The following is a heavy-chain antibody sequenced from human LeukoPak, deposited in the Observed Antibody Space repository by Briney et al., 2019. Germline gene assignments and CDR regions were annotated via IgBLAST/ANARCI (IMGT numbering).Heavy chain of an antibody. J-gene: IGHJ4*02. CDR2: IYNSGST. CDR1: GGSIRNYY. V-gene: IGHV4-59*08. Sequence: SETQSLTCTDSGGSIRNYYWSWIRQPPGKGLEWIGYIYNSGSTNYNPSLKSRVTISADTSKNQFSLRLTSVTAADTGVYYCARHYSPDFCADDCYTFDYWGQGTLVTVSS. D-gene: IGHD2-21*02. CDR3: ARHYSPDFCADDCYTFDY.